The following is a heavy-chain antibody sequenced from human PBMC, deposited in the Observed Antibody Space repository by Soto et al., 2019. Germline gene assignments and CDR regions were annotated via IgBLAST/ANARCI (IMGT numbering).Heavy chain of an antibody. CDR3: ASTREGIAARPDVYYYYYGMDV. D-gene: IGHD6-6*01. Sequence: QVQLVQSGAEVKKPGSSVKVSCKASGGTFSSYAISWVRQAPGQGLEWMGGIIHIFGTANYAQKFQGRVTITADKSTSTAYMELSSLRSEDTAVYYCASTREGIAARPDVYYYYYGMDVWGQGTTVTVSS. V-gene: IGHV1-69*06. CDR2: IIHIFGTA. J-gene: IGHJ6*02. CDR1: GGTFSSYA.